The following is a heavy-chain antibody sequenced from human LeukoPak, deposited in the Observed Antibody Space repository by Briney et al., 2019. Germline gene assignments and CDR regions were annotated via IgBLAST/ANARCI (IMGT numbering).Heavy chain of an antibody. CDR2: IRSKAYGGTT. CDR3: TGMAMRWFDP. V-gene: IGHV3-49*03. D-gene: IGHD5-24*01. J-gene: IGHJ5*02. CDR1: GFTFGDYA. Sequence: GGSLRLSCTASGFTFGDYAMSWFRQAPGKGLEWVGFIRSKAYGGTTEYAASVKGRFSISRDDSKSIAYLQMNSLKTEDTAVYYCTGMAMRWFDPWGQGTLVTVSS.